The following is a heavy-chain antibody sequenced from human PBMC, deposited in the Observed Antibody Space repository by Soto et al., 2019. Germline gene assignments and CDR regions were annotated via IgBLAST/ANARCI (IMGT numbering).Heavy chain of an antibody. Sequence: GGSLRLSCAASGFTFIDYWMHWVRQAPGKGLVWVSRINTDGNTTSYADSVKGRFAISRDNAKNTLYLQMNTLRAEDTAVYYCARTIDYAPWFDPWGQGTLVTVSS. CDR3: ARTIDYAPWFDP. CDR1: GFTFIDYW. D-gene: IGHD4-17*01. CDR2: INTDGNTT. V-gene: IGHV3-74*01. J-gene: IGHJ5*02.